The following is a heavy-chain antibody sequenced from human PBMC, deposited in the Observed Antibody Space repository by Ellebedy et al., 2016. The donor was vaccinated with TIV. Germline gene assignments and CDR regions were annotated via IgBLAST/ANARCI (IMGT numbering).Heavy chain of an antibody. D-gene: IGHD3-22*01. Sequence: PSETLSLTCTVSGVSITSHFWTWIRQPAGKGLEWIGRMYPSGIPNYNPSLKSRVTMSLDTSKDQFSLKLTSVTAADTAVYYCARHGPQWFDAFDVWGQGTMVTVSS. CDR1: GVSITSHF. J-gene: IGHJ3*01. CDR3: ARHGPQWFDAFDV. CDR2: MYPSGIP. V-gene: IGHV4-4*07.